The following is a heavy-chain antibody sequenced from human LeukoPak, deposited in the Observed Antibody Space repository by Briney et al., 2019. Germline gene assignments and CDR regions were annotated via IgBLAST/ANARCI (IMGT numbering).Heavy chain of an antibody. D-gene: IGHD3-3*01. CDR3: AKDLGGPLYYDFWSGSLAGAFDI. V-gene: IGHV3-23*01. CDR1: GFTFSSYG. J-gene: IGHJ3*02. Sequence: GGSLRLSCAASGFTFSSYGMSWVRQAPGKGLEWVSAISGSGGSTYYADSVKGRFTISRDNSKNTLYLQMNSLRAEDTAVYYCAKDLGGPLYYDFWSGSLAGAFDIWGQGTMVTVSS. CDR2: ISGSGGST.